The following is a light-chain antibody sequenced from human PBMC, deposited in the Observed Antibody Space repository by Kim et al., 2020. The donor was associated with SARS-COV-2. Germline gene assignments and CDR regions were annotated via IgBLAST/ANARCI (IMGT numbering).Light chain of an antibody. CDR2: GKN. J-gene: IGLJ2*01. Sequence: SALPQDPAVSVALGQTVRFTCQGDSLRSYYATWYQQKPGQAPILVIYGKNNRPSGIPDRFSGSSSGNTASLTITGTQAGDEADYYCNSRDSNDNVVFGGGTQLTVL. CDR3: NSRDSNDNVV. CDR1: SLRSYY. V-gene: IGLV3-19*01.